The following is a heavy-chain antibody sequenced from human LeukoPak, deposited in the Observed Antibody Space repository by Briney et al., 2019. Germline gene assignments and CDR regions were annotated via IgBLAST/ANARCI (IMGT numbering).Heavy chain of an antibody. V-gene: IGHV4-30-4*08. CDR1: GGSISSGDYY. CDR3: ARERAVAGGLDY. Sequence: SETLSLTCTVSGGSISSGDYYWSWIRQPRGKGLEWIGYIYYSGSTYYNPSLKSRVTISVDTSKNQFSLKLSSVTAADTAVYYCARERAVAGGLDYWGQGTLVTVSS. J-gene: IGHJ4*02. CDR2: IYYSGST. D-gene: IGHD6-19*01.